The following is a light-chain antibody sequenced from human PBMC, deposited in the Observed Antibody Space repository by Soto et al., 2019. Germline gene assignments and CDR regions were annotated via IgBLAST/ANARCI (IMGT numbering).Light chain of an antibody. V-gene: IGKV3-15*01. J-gene: IGKJ2*01. CDR2: GAS. Sequence: EIVMTQSPATLSVSPGERATLSCRAGQSVSSNLAWYQQKPGQAPRLLIYGASTRATGIPARFSGSGSGTXXXXXXXXXXXXDXAXXYXQQYNNWSYTFGQGTKLEIK. CDR1: QSVSSN. CDR3: QQYNNWSYT.